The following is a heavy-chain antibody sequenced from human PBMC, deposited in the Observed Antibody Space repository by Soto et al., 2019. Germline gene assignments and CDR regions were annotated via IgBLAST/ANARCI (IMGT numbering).Heavy chain of an antibody. Sequence: QVQLLQSGAEVKKPGASVKVSCKASGYTFINYDISWVRQAPGQGLEWMGWISVYTGYIDYAQNLQGRITLTTDTSKSTAYMAFRRLRADDAAVSDFTRVSGYNDAMDVWGQGTAVTVSS. J-gene: IGHJ6*02. V-gene: IGHV1-18*01. CDR2: ISVYTGYI. D-gene: IGHD1-26*01. CDR3: TRVSGYNDAMDV. CDR1: GYTFINYD.